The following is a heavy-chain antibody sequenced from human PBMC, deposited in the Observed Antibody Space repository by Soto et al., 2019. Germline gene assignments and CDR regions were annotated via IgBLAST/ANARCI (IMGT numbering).Heavy chain of an antibody. CDR3: ARDVDRRVYDSTGYRFDY. D-gene: IGHD3-22*01. Sequence: EVQLVESGGGLVQPGGSLRLSCAASGFTVSDNYMNWVRQAPGKGLEWVAVIYRGTTYYADSVKGRFTISRDNSKNTLYLQMSSLRPEDTAVYYCARDVDRRVYDSTGYRFDYWGQGTLVAVSS. J-gene: IGHJ4*02. CDR1: GFTVSDNY. CDR2: IYRGTT. V-gene: IGHV3-66*01.